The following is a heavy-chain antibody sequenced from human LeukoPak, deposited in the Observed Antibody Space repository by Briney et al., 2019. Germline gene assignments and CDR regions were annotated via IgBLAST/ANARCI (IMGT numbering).Heavy chain of an antibody. V-gene: IGHV4-4*07. D-gene: IGHD3-22*01. CDR1: GGSISSYY. Sequence: SETLSLTCTVSGGSISSYYWSWIRQPAGKGLEWIGRIYTSGSTNYNPSLKSRVTISVDTSKNQFSLKLSSVTAADTAVYYCARVSSDSKGYYDSSGDAFDIWGQGTMVTVSS. J-gene: IGHJ3*02. CDR3: ARVSSDSKGYYDSSGDAFDI. CDR2: IYTSGST.